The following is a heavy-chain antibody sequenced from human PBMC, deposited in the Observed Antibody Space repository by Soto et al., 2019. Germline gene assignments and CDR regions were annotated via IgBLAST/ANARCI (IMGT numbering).Heavy chain of an antibody. V-gene: IGHV3-21*01. D-gene: IGHD5-12*01. CDR3: ARGGGYDSNNPYFDY. Sequence: GGSLRLSCAASGFTFSSYSMNWVRQAPGKGLEWVSSISSSSSYIYYADSVKGRFTISRDNAKNSLYLQMNSLRAEDTAVYYCARGGGYDSNNPYFDYWGQGTLVTVSS. J-gene: IGHJ4*02. CDR2: ISSSSSYI. CDR1: GFTFSSYS.